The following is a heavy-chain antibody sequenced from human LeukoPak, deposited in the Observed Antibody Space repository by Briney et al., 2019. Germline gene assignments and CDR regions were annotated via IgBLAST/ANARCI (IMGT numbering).Heavy chain of an antibody. Sequence: GGSLRLSCAASGFTLSDYHMNWVRQAPGKGLEWLSSITTISHYIYYAGAVRGRFTISRDNAKNSLYLQMNSLRAEDTAVYYCASFIVVVPAANGNYWGQGTLVTVSS. J-gene: IGHJ4*02. D-gene: IGHD2-2*01. CDR1: GFTLSDYH. CDR3: ASFIVVVPAANGNY. V-gene: IGHV3-21*01. CDR2: ITTISHYI.